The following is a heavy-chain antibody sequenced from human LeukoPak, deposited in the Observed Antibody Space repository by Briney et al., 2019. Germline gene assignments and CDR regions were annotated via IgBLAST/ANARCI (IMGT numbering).Heavy chain of an antibody. CDR3: ARGGRGSAAVVAPRSFDI. V-gene: IGHV3-53*01. D-gene: IGHD3-22*01. J-gene: IGHJ3*02. CDR2: TYTGGNS. Sequence: GRSLRLSCAASGFTVSSIHMVWVRQAPGKGLEWVSVTYTGGNSYYADSVKGRFIISRDISKNTLYLQMNSLRAEDSALYYCARGGRGSAAVVAPRSFDIWGQGTMVTVSS. CDR1: GFTVSSIH.